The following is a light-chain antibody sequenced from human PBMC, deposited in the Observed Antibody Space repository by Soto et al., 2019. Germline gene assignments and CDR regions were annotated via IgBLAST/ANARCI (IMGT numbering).Light chain of an antibody. CDR3: QHFGNSLWT. J-gene: IGKJ1*01. Sequence: EIVLTQSPGTLSLSPGERATLSCRASQSVSSNYLAWYQQKPGQAPRLLIYGASSRATGIPDRFSGSGSGTDFTLTISGLEPEDFAVYYCQHFGNSLWTFGQGTKVEI. V-gene: IGKV3-20*01. CDR2: GAS. CDR1: QSVSSNY.